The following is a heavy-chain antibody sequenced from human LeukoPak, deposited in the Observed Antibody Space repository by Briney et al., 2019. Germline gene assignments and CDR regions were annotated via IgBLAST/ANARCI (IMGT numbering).Heavy chain of an antibody. Sequence: GASVKVSCKASGYTFTSYYMHWVRQAPGQRLEWMGWINAGNGNTKYSQKFQGRVTITRDTSASTAYMELSSLRSEDTAVYYCASYSSSWYALAFDYWGLGTLVTVSS. CDR3: ASYSSSWYALAFDY. D-gene: IGHD6-13*01. CDR1: GYTFTSYY. CDR2: INAGNGNT. J-gene: IGHJ4*02. V-gene: IGHV1-3*01.